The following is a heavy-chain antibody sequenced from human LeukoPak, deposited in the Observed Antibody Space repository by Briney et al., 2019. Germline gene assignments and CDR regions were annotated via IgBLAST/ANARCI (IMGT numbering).Heavy chain of an antibody. Sequence: GGSLRLSCAASGFTVSNNYMSWVRQAPGKGLEWVSVIYSGGSTYYADSVKGRFTISRDNSKNTLYLQMNSLRIEDTAIYYCAKDLEGDDSRDYHFWGQGTLVTVSS. D-gene: IGHD3-22*01. CDR1: GFTVSNNY. CDR3: AKDLEGDDSRDYHF. J-gene: IGHJ4*02. CDR2: IYSGGST. V-gene: IGHV3-53*01.